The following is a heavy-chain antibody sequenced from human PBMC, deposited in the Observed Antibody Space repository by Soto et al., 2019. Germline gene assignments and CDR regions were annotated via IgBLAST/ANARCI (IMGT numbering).Heavy chain of an antibody. J-gene: IGHJ6*02. CDR2: INNSSSKI. Sequence: HPGGSLRLSCAASGLTFNTYWMNWVRQAPGKGLEWVANINNSSSKIYYTDSVRGRFTISRDNAKNSLYLQMNSLRDEDTAVYYCARVVGRNIVLMVYAWAPGIGMDVWGQGTTVTVSS. D-gene: IGHD2-8*01. CDR3: ARVVGRNIVLMVYAWAPGIGMDV. CDR1: GLTFNTYW. V-gene: IGHV3-48*02.